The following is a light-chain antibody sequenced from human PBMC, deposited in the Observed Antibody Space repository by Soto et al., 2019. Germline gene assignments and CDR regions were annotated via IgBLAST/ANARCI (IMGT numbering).Light chain of an antibody. CDR1: QSVLYSSNNKNY. V-gene: IGKV4-1*01. J-gene: IGKJ3*01. CDR2: WAS. CDR3: QQYYSTPFT. Sequence: DIVMTQSPDSLAVSLGERATINCKSSQSVLYSSNNKNYLAWYQQKPGQPPKLLIYWASTRESGVPDRFSGSGSGTYFNLTISSLQAEDVAVYYCQQYYSTPFTFGPGTKVDIK.